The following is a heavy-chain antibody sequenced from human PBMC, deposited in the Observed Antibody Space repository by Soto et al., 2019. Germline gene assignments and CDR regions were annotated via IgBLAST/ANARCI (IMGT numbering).Heavy chain of an antibody. CDR2: ISSSSSYI. D-gene: IGHD3-22*01. Sequence: EVQLVESGGGLVKPGGSLRLSCAASGFTFSYYSMNWVRPAPGKGLEWVSSISSSSSYISYADSVKGRFTISRDNAKNSLYLQMNSLRAEDTAGYYCARVVDYYDPYYYYGMDVWGQGTTVTVSS. J-gene: IGHJ6*02. CDR3: ARVVDYYDPYYYYGMDV. CDR1: GFTFSYYS. V-gene: IGHV3-21*01.